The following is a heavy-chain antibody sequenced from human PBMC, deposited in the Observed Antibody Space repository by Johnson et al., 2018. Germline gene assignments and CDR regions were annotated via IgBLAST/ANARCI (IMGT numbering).Heavy chain of an antibody. CDR1: GFTFSSYW. J-gene: IGHJ6*03. CDR3: ARVDSPYYYYYMDV. CDR2: IKQDGSEK. Sequence: EVQLVESGGGLVQPGGSLRLSCAASGFTFSSYWMSWVRQAPGKGLEWVANIKQDGSEKYYVDSVKGRFTISRDNAKNTLYLQMNSLRAEDTAVYYCARVDSPYYYYYMDVWGKGTTVTVSS. V-gene: IGHV3-7*01.